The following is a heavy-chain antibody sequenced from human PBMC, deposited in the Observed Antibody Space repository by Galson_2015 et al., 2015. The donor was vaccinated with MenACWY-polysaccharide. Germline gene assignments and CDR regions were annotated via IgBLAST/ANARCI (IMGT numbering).Heavy chain of an antibody. V-gene: IGHV3-33*01. CDR2: IQYDGSNK. Sequence: SLRLSCAASGSRFSNSGMHWVRQAPGKGLEWVPVIQYDGSNKVYADSVKGRFTISRDNSKNTVFLEMNTLGVEDTAVYYCAREGSRIVFHAFDIWGQGTMVTVSS. D-gene: IGHD2-2*01. CDR3: AREGSRIVFHAFDI. CDR1: GSRFSNSG. J-gene: IGHJ3*02.